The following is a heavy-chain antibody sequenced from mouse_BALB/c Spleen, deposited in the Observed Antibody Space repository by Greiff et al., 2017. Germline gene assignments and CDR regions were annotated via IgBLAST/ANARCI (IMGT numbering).Heavy chain of an antibody. V-gene: IGHV5-12-1*01. D-gene: IGHD2-3*01. Sequence: EVHLVESGGGLVKPGGSLKLSCAASGFAFSSYDMSWVRQTPEKRLEWVAYISSGGGSTYYPDTVKGRFTISRDNAKNTLYLQMSSLKSEDTAMYYCARHGYYVDAMDYWGQGTSVTVSS. CDR3: ARHGYYVDAMDY. CDR1: GFAFSSYD. J-gene: IGHJ4*01. CDR2: ISSGGGST.